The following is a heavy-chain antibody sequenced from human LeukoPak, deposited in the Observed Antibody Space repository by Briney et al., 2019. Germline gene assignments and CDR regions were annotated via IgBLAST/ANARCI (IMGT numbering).Heavy chain of an antibody. V-gene: IGHV3-30*02. Sequence: PGGSLRLSCAASGFTFSSYGMHWVRQAPGKGLEWVAFIRYDGSNKYYADSVKGRFTISRDNSKNTLYLQMNSLRAEDTAVYYCAKYVRLGDYYYYYMDVWGKGTTVTVSS. CDR3: AKYVRLGDYYYYYMDV. CDR2: IRYDGSNK. D-gene: IGHD3-16*01. J-gene: IGHJ6*03. CDR1: GFTFSSYG.